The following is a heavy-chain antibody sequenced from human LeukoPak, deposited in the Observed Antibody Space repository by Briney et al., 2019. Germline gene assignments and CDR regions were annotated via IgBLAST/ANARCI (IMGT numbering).Heavy chain of an antibody. CDR1: GYTFSSYA. V-gene: IGHV7-4-1*02. CDR2: INTNTGNP. CDR3: ARSNNDGDYLGVGFDY. J-gene: IGHJ4*02. Sequence: ASVKVSCKASGYTFSSYAMNWDRQAPGQWLELMGWINTNTGNPTYAQGFTGRFVFSLDTSVSTAYLQISSLQAEDTAVYYCARSNNDGDYLGVGFDYWGQGTLVTVSS. D-gene: IGHD4-17*01.